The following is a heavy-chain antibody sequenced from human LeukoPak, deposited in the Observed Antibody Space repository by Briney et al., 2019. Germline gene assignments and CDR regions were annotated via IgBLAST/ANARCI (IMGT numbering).Heavy chain of an antibody. CDR3: ASASATTVTRRPYGMDV. J-gene: IGHJ6*02. CDR1: GFTVSSNY. D-gene: IGHD4-17*01. Sequence: GGSPRLSCAASGFTVSSNYMSWVRQAPGKGLEWVSVIHSGGSTYYADSVKGRFTISRDNSKNTLYLQMNSLRAEDTAVYYCASASATTVTRRPYGMDVWGQGTTVTVSS. V-gene: IGHV3-66*01. CDR2: IHSGGST.